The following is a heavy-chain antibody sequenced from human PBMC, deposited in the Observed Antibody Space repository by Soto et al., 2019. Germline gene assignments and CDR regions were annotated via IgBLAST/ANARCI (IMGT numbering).Heavy chain of an antibody. CDR1: GGTFSSYT. Sequence: ASVKVSCKASGGTFSSYTISWVRQAPGQGLEWMGRIIPILGIANYAQKFQGRVTITADKSTSTAYMELRSLRSDDTAVYYCASGNIAAAGIYDYWCQGTLVTVSS. D-gene: IGHD6-25*01. CDR3: ASGNIAAAGIYDY. V-gene: IGHV1-69*02. CDR2: IIPILGIA. J-gene: IGHJ4*02.